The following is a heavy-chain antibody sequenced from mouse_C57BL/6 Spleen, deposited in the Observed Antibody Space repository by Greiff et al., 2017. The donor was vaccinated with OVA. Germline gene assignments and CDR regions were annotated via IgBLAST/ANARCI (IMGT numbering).Heavy chain of an antibody. Sequence: EVQVVESGGGLVKPGGSLKLSCAASGFTFSSYAMSWVRQTPEKRLEWVATISDGGSYTYYPDNVKGRFTISRDNAKNNLYLQMSHLKSEDTAMYYCARDAGPFAYWGKGTLVTVSA. J-gene: IGHJ3*01. CDR1: GFTFSSYA. V-gene: IGHV5-4*01. CDR3: ARDAGPFAY. CDR2: ISDGGSYT.